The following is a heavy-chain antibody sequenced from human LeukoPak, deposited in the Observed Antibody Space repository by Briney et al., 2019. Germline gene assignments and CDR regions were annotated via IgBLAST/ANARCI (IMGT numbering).Heavy chain of an antibody. D-gene: IGHD5-18*01. CDR3: AREDTAMADAFGI. CDR1: GYTFTSYY. Sequence: ASVKVSCKASGYTFTSYYMHWVRQAPGQGLEWMGIINPSGGSTSYAQKFQGRVTMTRDMSTSTVYMELSSLRSEDTAVYYCAREDTAMADAFGIWGQGTMVTVSS. V-gene: IGHV1-46*01. J-gene: IGHJ3*02. CDR2: INPSGGST.